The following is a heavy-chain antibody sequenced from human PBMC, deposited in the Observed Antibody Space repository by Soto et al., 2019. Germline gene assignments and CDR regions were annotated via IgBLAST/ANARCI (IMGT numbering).Heavy chain of an antibody. D-gene: IGHD2-15*01. CDR3: ARVVVPPHNWFDP. J-gene: IGHJ5*02. V-gene: IGHV4-30-4*01. CDR2: IYYSGST. CDR1: GCSISSGDYY. Sequence: SETLSLTCTFSGCSISSGDYYWSWIRQPPGKGLEWIGYIYYSGSTYYNPSLKSRVTISVDTSKNQFSLKLSSVTAADTAVYYCARVVVPPHNWFDPWGQGTLVTVSS.